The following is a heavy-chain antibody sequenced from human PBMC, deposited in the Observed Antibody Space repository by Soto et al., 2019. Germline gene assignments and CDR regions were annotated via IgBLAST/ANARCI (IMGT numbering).Heavy chain of an antibody. Sequence: KPSETLSLTCTVSGDSVNSGTYYWSWIRQPPGKGLEWVGYIYHTGRTNYNPSLKNRVTISIDTSKNQFSLNLSSVTAADSAVYFCAGGGPADCFDHWGQGTLVTVSS. V-gene: IGHV4-61*01. CDR1: GDSVNSGTYY. D-gene: IGHD3-16*01. CDR2: IYHTGRT. CDR3: AGGGPADCFDH. J-gene: IGHJ4*02.